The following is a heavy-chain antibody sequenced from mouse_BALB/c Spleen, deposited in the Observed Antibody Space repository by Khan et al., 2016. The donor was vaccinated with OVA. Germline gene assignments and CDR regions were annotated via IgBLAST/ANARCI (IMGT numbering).Heavy chain of an antibody. CDR2: IWAGGST. CDR3: ARAFYYGAWFAY. J-gene: IGHJ3*01. Sequence: QVQLKESGPGLVAPSQTLSITCTVSGFSLSSYGVHWVRQPPGKGLEWLGVIWAGGSTNHNSALMARLSISKDNSKSQVSLIMNSLHTDDTAMYYCARAFYYGAWFAYWGQGTLVTVSA. CDR1: GFSLSSYG. V-gene: IGHV2-9*02. D-gene: IGHD1-1*01.